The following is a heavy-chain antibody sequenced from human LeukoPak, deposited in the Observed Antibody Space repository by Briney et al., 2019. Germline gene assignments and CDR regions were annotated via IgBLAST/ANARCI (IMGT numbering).Heavy chain of an antibody. D-gene: IGHD1-14*01. J-gene: IGHJ4*02. CDR1: GGSISSSSYY. V-gene: IGHV4-39*07. CDR2: IYYSGST. Sequence: SETLSLTCTVSGGSISSSSYYWGWIRQPPGKGLEWIGSIYYSGSTYYNPSLKSRVTISVDTSKNQFSLKLSSVTAADTAVYYCARDQGISGIPPDPYRGYYFDYWGQGTLVTVSS. CDR3: ARDQGISGIPPDPYRGYYFDY.